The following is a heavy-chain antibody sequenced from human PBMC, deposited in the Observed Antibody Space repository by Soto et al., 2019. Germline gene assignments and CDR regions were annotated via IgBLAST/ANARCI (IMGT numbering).Heavy chain of an antibody. V-gene: IGHV4-59*01. Sequence: SETLSLTCTISGGSFNNDYWTWIRQSPGKGLEWIGYIFHSGITDYNPSAKSRVTISIDKSKNLFSLKLTSVTAADTAVYYCARDRYFYDSAGYYRTLDSWGQGTLVTVSA. J-gene: IGHJ5*01. CDR1: GGSFNNDY. CDR2: IFHSGIT. CDR3: ARDRYFYDSAGYYRTLDS. D-gene: IGHD3-22*01.